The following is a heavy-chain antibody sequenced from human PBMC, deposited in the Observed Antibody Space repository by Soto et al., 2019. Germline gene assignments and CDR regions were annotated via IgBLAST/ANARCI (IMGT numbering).Heavy chain of an antibody. D-gene: IGHD3-10*01. Sequence: ASVKVSCKASGYTFTGYYMHWVRQAPGQGLEWMGWINPNSGGTNYAQKFQGWVTMTRDTSISTAYMELSRLRSDDTAVYYCERAVGSGRLSFDSLVIMDVWGQGTTVTVSS. V-gene: IGHV1-2*04. CDR1: GYTFTGYY. CDR2: INPNSGGT. J-gene: IGHJ6*02. CDR3: ERAVGSGRLSFDSLVIMDV.